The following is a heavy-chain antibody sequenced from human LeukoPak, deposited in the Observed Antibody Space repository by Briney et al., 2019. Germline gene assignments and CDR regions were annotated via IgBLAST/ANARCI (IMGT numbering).Heavy chain of an antibody. CDR2: IYYSGST. Sequence: SETLSLTCTVSGGSISSYYWSWIRQPPGKGLEWIGYIYYSGSTNYNPSLKSRVTISVDTSKNQFSLKLSSVTAADTAVYYCARGSELPAFDYWGQGTLVTVSS. CDR3: ARGSELPAFDY. D-gene: IGHD2-2*01. J-gene: IGHJ4*02. CDR1: GGSISSYY. V-gene: IGHV4-59*01.